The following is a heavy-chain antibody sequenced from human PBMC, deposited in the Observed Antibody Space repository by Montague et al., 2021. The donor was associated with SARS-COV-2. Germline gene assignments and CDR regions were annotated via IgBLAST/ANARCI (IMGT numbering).Heavy chain of an antibody. CDR2: ISGGNGVST. CDR1: GFNFGANG. D-gene: IGHD4-23*01. CDR3: ARDYGGVGY. Sequence: YRRLSCAASGFNFGANGMSWVRQVPGKGLEWVCGISGGNGVSTGYADSVKGRFTISRDNAKNSLFLQMNSLRAEDTAVYHCARDYGGVGYWGRGTLVTVSS. J-gene: IGHJ4*02. V-gene: IGHV3-20*01.